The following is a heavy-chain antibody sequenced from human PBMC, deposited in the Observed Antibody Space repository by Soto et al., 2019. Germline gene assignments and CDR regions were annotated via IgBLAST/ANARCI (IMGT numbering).Heavy chain of an antibody. V-gene: IGHV3-30*03. CDR2: ISYDAINK. CDR1: GFTFSNYG. D-gene: IGHD2-21*02. Sequence: PGGSLRLSCAASGFTFSNYGMHWVRQAPGKGLEWVAAISYDAINKNYGDSVKGRFTISRDNSKNTLYLEMNSLGVGDTAVYYCAREEHIVVVTAIPAEYFQHWGLGTLVTVSS. J-gene: IGHJ1*01. CDR3: AREEHIVVVTAIPAEYFQH.